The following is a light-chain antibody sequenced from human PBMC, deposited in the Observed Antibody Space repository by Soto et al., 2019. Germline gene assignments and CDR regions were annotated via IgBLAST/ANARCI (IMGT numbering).Light chain of an antibody. CDR2: DVN. Sequence: QSALTQPRSLSGSPGQSVTISCTGTSSDIGDYDYVSWYQQHPGKAPKVMIYDVNKRPSGVPDRFSGSKSGNAASLTISGLQGEDEADYYCCSYAGSYTFGVFGGGTQLTVL. J-gene: IGLJ3*02. CDR3: CSYAGSYTFGV. V-gene: IGLV2-11*01. CDR1: SSDIGDYDY.